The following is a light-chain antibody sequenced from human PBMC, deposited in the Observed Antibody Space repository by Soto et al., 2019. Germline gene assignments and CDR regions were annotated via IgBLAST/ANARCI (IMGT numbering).Light chain of an antibody. CDR1: QSVSGN. CDR3: QQYNNWPRT. Sequence: EIVMTQSPGTLSVSPGERATLSCRASQSVSGNLAWYQQKPGQAPRLLIYGASTRATGIPARFSGSGSGTEFTLTISSLQSEDLAVYYCQQYNNWPRTFGQGTKVEIK. V-gene: IGKV3-15*01. CDR2: GAS. J-gene: IGKJ1*01.